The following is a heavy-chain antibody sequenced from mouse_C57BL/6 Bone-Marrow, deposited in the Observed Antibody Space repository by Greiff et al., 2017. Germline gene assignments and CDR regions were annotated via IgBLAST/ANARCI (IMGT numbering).Heavy chain of an antibody. J-gene: IGHJ3*01. Sequence: VKVVESGAELMKPWASVKLSCTATGYTFTGYWIEWVKQRPGHGLEWLGEILPGSGSTNYNEKFKGKATFTEDTSSNKAYMQLSSLTTEDSAIYYCARDDYGSSVFAYWGQGTLVTVSA. V-gene: IGHV1-9*01. CDR1: GYTFTGYW. CDR2: ILPGSGST. D-gene: IGHD1-1*01. CDR3: ARDDYGSSVFAY.